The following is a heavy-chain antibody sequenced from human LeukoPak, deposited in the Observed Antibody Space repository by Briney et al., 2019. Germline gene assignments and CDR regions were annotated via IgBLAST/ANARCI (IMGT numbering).Heavy chain of an antibody. CDR3: ARTRRRYCYDSSGYYKDAFDI. Sequence: SETLSLTCTVSGGSTSSNYYWGWIRQPPGKDLEWIGYIYYSGSTNYNPSLKSRVTISVDTSKNQFSLKLSSVTAADTAVYYCARTRRRYCYDSSGYYKDAFDIWGQGTMVTVSS. J-gene: IGHJ3*02. CDR2: IYYSGST. D-gene: IGHD3-22*01. CDR1: GGSTSSNYY. V-gene: IGHV4-61*05.